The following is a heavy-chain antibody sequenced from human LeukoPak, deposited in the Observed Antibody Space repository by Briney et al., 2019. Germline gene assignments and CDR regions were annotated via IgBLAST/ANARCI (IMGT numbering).Heavy chain of an antibody. Sequence: SETLSLTCAVSGYSISSGYYWGWIRQPPGKGLEWIGSIYHSGSTYYNPSLKSRVTISVDASKNQLSLKLRSVTAADTAVYYCARAEKQLALDAFDIWGQGTMVTVSS. CDR1: GYSISSGYY. D-gene: IGHD1-1*01. V-gene: IGHV4-38-2*01. CDR2: IYHSGST. CDR3: ARAEKQLALDAFDI. J-gene: IGHJ3*02.